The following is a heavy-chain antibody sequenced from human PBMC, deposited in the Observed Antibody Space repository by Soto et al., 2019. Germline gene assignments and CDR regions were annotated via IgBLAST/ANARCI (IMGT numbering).Heavy chain of an antibody. J-gene: IGHJ6*02. CDR2: IYSGGST. CDR3: ARDRGGYDRLYYYHGMDV. V-gene: IGHV3-53*01. D-gene: IGHD5-12*01. CDR1: GFTVSSNY. Sequence: AGGSLRLSCVASGFTVSSNYMSWVRQAPGKGLEWVSVIYSGGSTYYADSVKGRFTISRDNSKNTLYLQMSSLRAEDTAVYYCARDRGGYDRLYYYHGMDVWGQGTTVTVSS.